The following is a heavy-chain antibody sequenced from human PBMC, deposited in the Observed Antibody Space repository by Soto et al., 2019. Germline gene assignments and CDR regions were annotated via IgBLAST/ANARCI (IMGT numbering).Heavy chain of an antibody. J-gene: IGHJ4*02. Sequence: ASVKVSCKASGYTFTDYYMHWIRQAPGRGLEWMGWINPNSGGTHYAQKFQGRVTMTRDTSVSTAYMELSRLRSDDTAVYYCARDNPYNYGSGLFDYWGQGALVTVSS. CDR1: GYTFTDYY. CDR2: INPNSGGT. CDR3: ARDNPYNYGSGLFDY. D-gene: IGHD5-18*01. V-gene: IGHV1-2*02.